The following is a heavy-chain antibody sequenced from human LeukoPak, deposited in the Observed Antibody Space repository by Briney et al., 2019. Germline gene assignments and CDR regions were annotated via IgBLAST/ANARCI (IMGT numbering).Heavy chain of an antibody. D-gene: IGHD6-19*01. CDR2: INSDGSST. CDR1: GFTFSRYW. V-gene: IGHV3-74*01. J-gene: IGHJ1*01. Sequence: GGSLRLSCAASGFTFSRYWMHWVRQAPGKGLVWISRINSDGSSTSYADSVKGRFTISRDNAKNTLYLQMNSLRAEDTAVYYCARVPITLAGTKDAKYFQHWGQGTLVTVSS. CDR3: ARVPITLAGTKDAKYFQH.